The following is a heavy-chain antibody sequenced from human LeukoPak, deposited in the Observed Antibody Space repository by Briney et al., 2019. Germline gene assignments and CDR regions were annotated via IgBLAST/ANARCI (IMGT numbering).Heavy chain of an antibody. D-gene: IGHD3-16*02. J-gene: IGHJ4*02. CDR3: ARARYDYVWGSYRYTDVYYFDY. CDR1: GGSISSYY. V-gene: IGHV4-59*01. CDR2: IYYSGST. Sequence: SETLSLTCTVSGGSISSYYWSWIRQPPGKGLEWIGYIYYSGSTNYNPSLKSRVTISVDTSKNQFSLKLSSVTAADTAVYYCARARYDYVWGSYRYTDVYYFDYWGQGTLVTVPS.